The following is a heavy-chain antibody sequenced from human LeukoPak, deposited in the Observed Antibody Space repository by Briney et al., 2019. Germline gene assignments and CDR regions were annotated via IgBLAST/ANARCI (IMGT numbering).Heavy chain of an antibody. V-gene: IGHV3-48*03. CDR3: ATSSGWTSDAFDI. D-gene: IGHD6-19*01. Sequence: GGSLRLSCAASGFTFSSYEMNWVRQAPGKGLEGVSYISSSGSTIYYADSVKGRFTISRDNAKHSLYLQMNSLRAEDTAVYYCATSSGWTSDAFDIWGQGTMVTVSS. J-gene: IGHJ3*02. CDR1: GFTFSSYE. CDR2: ISSSGSTI.